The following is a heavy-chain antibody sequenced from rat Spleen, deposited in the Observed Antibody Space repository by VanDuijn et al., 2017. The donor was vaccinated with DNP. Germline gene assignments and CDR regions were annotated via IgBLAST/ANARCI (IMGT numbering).Heavy chain of an antibody. CDR1: GFSLTNYH. CDR3: ARDRGNYYFDY. J-gene: IGHJ2*01. V-gene: IGHV2-27*01. CDR2: IRANGVT. Sequence: QVQLKDSGPGLVQPSQTLSLTCTVSGFSLTNYHVHWVRQPPGKGLEWMGRIRANGVTDYHSALKSRLSISRDTSKSQVFLEMNSVQPEDTAMYFCARDRGNYYFDYWGQGVMVTVSS. D-gene: IGHD4-3*01.